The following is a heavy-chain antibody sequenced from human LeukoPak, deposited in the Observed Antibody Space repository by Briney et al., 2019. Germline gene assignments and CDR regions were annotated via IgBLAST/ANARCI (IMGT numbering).Heavy chain of an antibody. J-gene: IGHJ4*02. CDR2: ISGGAGGA. CDR3: TKDPLDY. Sequence: GGSLRLSCAASGFTVSSNYMSWVRQAPGKGLEWVSGISGGAGGAFYSDSVRGRFTISRDSPKNTLYLQMNSLRVEDTAVYYCTKDPLDYWGQRTLVTVSS. CDR1: GFTVSSNY. V-gene: IGHV3-23*01.